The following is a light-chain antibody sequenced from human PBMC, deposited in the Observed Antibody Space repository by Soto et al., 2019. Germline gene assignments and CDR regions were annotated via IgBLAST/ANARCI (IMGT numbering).Light chain of an antibody. J-gene: IGLJ2*01. V-gene: IGLV2-14*01. CDR3: SSYTNSRTLV. CDR2: DVT. Sequence: QSALTQPASVSGSPGQSITISCTGTSRDVGGYNYVSWYQQYPGKAPKLMIYDVTDRPSGVSNRFFGSKSGNTASLTISGLQAEDEADYYCSSYTNSRTLVFGGGTKVTV. CDR1: SRDVGGYNY.